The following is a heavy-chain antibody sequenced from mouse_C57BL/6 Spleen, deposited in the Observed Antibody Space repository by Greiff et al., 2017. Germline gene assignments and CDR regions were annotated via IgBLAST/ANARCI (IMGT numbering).Heavy chain of an antibody. V-gene: IGHV5-17*01. J-gene: IGHJ2*01. D-gene: IGHD2-2*01. CDR3: ARSGYDDCFDY. CDR2: ISSGSSTI. CDR1: GFTFSDYG. Sequence: EVKLQESGGGLVKPGGSLKLSCEASGFTFSDYGMHWVRQAPEKGLAWVAYISSGSSTIYYADTVKGRFTISRDNSKNTMFLQMTSLRSEDTAMYYCARSGYDDCFDYWGQGTTLTVSS.